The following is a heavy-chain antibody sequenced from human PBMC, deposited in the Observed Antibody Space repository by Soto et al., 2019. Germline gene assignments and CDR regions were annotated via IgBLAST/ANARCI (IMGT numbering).Heavy chain of an antibody. CDR3: ARHGLGYCSGGSCYPDAFDV. V-gene: IGHV4-39*01. CDR1: GDSISRSSHY. CDR2: VYYSGTT. J-gene: IGHJ3*01. D-gene: IGHD2-15*01. Sequence: QLQLQESGPGVVKASETLSLTCTVSGDSISRSSHYWGWIRQPPGKGLEWIGSVYYSGTTYYNPSLRSRVTITGETSKSQFSLRLNSVTAADTAVYYRARHGLGYCSGGSCYPDAFDVWGQGTMVSVSS.